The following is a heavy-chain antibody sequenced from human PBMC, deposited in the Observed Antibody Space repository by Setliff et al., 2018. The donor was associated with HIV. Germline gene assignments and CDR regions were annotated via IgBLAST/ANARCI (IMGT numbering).Heavy chain of an antibody. Sequence: ASVKVSCKASGYTLAGYFMHWVRQAPGQGLEWMGWVNPKFGGTLYAQKFRGRVTMTRDMSINTVYLELSSLSSDDTAVYYCARDLSTHWSGYSLGFWGPGTLVTVSS. CDR3: ARDLSTHWSGYSLGF. J-gene: IGHJ4*02. D-gene: IGHD3-3*01. CDR1: GYTLAGYF. V-gene: IGHV1-2*02. CDR2: VNPKFGGT.